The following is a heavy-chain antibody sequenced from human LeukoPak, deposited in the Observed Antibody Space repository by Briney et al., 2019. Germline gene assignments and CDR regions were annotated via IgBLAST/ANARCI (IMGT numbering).Heavy chain of an antibody. CDR2: ISSSGGST. V-gene: IGHV3-23*01. D-gene: IGHD1-1*01. CDR1: GFTFSSYA. CDR3: ATDPQLTNWYDYFDF. J-gene: IGHJ4*02. Sequence: PGGSLRLSCAASGFTFSSYAMSWVRQAPGKGLEWVSGISSSGGSTYYADSVKGRFTISRDNSKNTLYLHMNSLRAEDTAVYYCATDPQLTNWYDYFDFWGQGTLVTVSS.